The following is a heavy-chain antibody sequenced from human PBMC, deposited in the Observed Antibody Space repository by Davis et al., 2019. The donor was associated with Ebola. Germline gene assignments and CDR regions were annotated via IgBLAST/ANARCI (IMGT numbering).Heavy chain of an antibody. Sequence: GGSLRLSCTASGFTFGDYAMSWFRQAPGKGLEWVGFIRSKAYGGTTEYAASVKGRFTISRDDSKSIAYLQMNSLKTEDTAVYYGTRVSSGSGSFGFADYWGQGTLVTVSS. CDR1: GFTFGDYA. CDR3: TRVSSGSGSFGFADY. J-gene: IGHJ4*02. CDR2: IRSKAYGGTT. D-gene: IGHD3-10*01. V-gene: IGHV3-49*03.